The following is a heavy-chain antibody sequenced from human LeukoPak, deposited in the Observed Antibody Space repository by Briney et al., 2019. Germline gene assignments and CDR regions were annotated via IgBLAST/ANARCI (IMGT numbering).Heavy chain of an antibody. Sequence: GGSLRLSCAASGFTFSSYSMNWVRQAPGKGLEWVSYISSSSSTIYYADSVKGRFTISRDNAKNSLYLQMNSLRAEDTAVYYCARGNHWFDPWGQGTLVTVSS. CDR2: ISSSSSTI. CDR3: ARGNHWFDP. CDR1: GFTFSSYS. V-gene: IGHV3-48*04. J-gene: IGHJ5*02.